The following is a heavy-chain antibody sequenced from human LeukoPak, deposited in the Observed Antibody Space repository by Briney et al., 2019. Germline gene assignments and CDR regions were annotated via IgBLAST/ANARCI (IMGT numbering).Heavy chain of an antibody. V-gene: IGHV3-66*01. CDR3: ASILRSSSGYYFDY. D-gene: IGHD3-10*01. Sequence: GGSLRLSCAASGFTVSTNYMSWVRQAPGKGLEWVSVIYSGDTTFYADSVRGKFTISRDNSKNTLYLQMNSLRAEDTSVYYCASILRSSSGYYFDYWGQGTLVTVSS. CDR1: GFTVSTNY. J-gene: IGHJ4*02. CDR2: IYSGDTT.